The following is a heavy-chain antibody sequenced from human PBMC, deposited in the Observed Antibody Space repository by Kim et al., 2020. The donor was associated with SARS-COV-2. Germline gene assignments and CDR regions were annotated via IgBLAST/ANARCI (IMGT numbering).Heavy chain of an antibody. V-gene: IGHV5-51*01. Sequence: GESLQISCKGSGYSFTSYWIGWVRQMPGKGLEWMGIIYPGDSDTRYSPSFQGQVTISADKSISTAYLQWSSLKASDTAMYYCATGLANTNYYYYYGMDVWGGGSTVTVSS. J-gene: IGHJ6*04. D-gene: IGHD6-6*01. CDR2: IYPGDSDT. CDR3: ATGLANTNYYYYYGMDV. CDR1: GYSFTSYW.